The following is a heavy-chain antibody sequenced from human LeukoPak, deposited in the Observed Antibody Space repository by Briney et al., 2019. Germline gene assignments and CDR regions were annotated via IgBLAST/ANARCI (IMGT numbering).Heavy chain of an antibody. CDR3: HMGEDGYNGNYGMDV. J-gene: IGHJ6*02. Sequence: GSSVKVSCRASGGTFSSYAISGVRQAPGQRLESMGRIIPTAGIVNYAQKFQGRVTIIADEYTSTAYIQPSSLQTDDPADYYCHMGEDGYNGNYGMDVWGQGPRSPSP. CDR2: IIPTAGIV. D-gene: IGHD5-24*01. CDR1: GGTFSSYA. V-gene: IGHV1-69*04.